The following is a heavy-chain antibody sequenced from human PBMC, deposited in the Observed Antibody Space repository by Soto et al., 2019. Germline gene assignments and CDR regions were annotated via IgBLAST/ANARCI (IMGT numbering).Heavy chain of an antibody. CDR3: ARGYYYDSSGYYPRYYYGMDV. CDR2: IIPIFGTA. J-gene: IGHJ6*02. D-gene: IGHD3-22*01. V-gene: IGHV1-69*01. Sequence: QVQLVQSGAEVKKPGSSVKVSCKASGGTFSSYAISWVRQAPGQGLEWMGGIIPIFGTANYAQKFQGRVTITADESTSTAYIQLSSLRSEDTAVYYCARGYYYDSSGYYPRYYYGMDVWGQGTTVTVSS. CDR1: GGTFSSYA.